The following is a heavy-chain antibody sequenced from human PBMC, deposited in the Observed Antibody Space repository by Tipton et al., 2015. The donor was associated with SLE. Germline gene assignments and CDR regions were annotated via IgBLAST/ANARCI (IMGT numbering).Heavy chain of an antibody. Sequence: LRLSCTVSGGSISSYYWSWIRQPPGKGLEWIGYIYYSGSTNYNPSLNSRVTISVDTSKNQFSLKLSSVTAADTAVYYCARLSCSSISCYVDSWGQGTLVTVSS. CDR3: ARLSCSSISCYVDS. D-gene: IGHD2-15*01. J-gene: IGHJ4*02. CDR2: IYYSGST. CDR1: GGSISSYY. V-gene: IGHV4-59*01.